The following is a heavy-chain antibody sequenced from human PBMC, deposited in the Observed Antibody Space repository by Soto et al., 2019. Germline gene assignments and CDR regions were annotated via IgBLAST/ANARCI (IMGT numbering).Heavy chain of an antibody. CDR3: AHTMIEGRATWFDP. Sequence: QVQLVQSGAEVKKPGASVKVSCKASGYTFTSYGISWVRQAPGQGLEWMGWISAYNGNTNYAQKLQGRVTXNTITXXSTAYMELRSLRSDDTAVYYCAHTMIEGRATWFDPWGQGTLVTVSS. V-gene: IGHV1-18*01. J-gene: IGHJ5*02. CDR2: ISAYNGNT. D-gene: IGHD3-22*01. CDR1: GYTFTSYG.